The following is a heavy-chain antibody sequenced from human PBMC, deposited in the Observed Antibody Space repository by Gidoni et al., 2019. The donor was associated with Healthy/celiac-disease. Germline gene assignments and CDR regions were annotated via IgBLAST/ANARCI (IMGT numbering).Heavy chain of an antibody. CDR3: ARVFATVVTWFGDDAFDI. D-gene: IGHD3-10*01. CDR2: ISSSSSYI. CDR1: GFTFRSYS. V-gene: IGHV3-21*01. J-gene: IGHJ3*02. Sequence: EVQLVESGGGLVKPGGSLRLSCAASGFTFRSYSMNWVRQAPGKGLEWVSSISSSSSYIYYADSVKGRFTISRDNAKNSLYLQMNSLRAEDTAVYYCARVFATVVTWFGDDAFDIWGQGTMVTVSS.